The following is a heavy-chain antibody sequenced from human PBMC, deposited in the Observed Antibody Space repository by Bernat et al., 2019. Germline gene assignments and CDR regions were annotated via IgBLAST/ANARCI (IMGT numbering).Heavy chain of an antibody. Sequence: EVQLLESGGGLVQPGGSLRLSCAASGFTFSSYAMSWVRQAPGKGLEWVSAISGSGGSTYYADSVKDRFTISRDNSTNTLYLQMNSLSAEDTAVYYCAKWGDQLAEYFQHWGQGTLVTVSS. CDR1: GFTFSSYA. V-gene: IGHV3-23*01. CDR2: ISGSGGST. J-gene: IGHJ1*01. CDR3: AKWGDQLAEYFQH. D-gene: IGHD2-2*01.